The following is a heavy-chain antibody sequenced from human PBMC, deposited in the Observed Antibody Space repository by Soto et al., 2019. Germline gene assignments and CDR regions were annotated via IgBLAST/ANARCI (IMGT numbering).Heavy chain of an antibody. Sequence: ASETLSLTCIVSNDSTNSYYWSWVRQPPGKGLEWMGYMHSRGATKYNPAFESRMTLSLDASRNQFSLNLNSVTAADTAVYYCARDRYSGYDWGAIESWGQGVLVTVSS. D-gene: IGHD5-12*01. J-gene: IGHJ4*02. CDR2: MHSRGAT. V-gene: IGHV4-59*01. CDR3: ARDRYSGYDWGAIES. CDR1: NDSTNSYY.